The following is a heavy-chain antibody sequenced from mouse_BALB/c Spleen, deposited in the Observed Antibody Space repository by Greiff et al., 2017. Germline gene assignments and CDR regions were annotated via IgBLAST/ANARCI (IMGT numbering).Heavy chain of an antibody. V-gene: IGHV1-9*01. D-gene: IGHD1-2*01. CDR1: GYTFSSYW. Sequence: QVQLQQSGAELMKPGASVKISCKATGYTFSSYWIEWVKQRPGHGLEWIGEILPGSGSTNYNEKFKGKATFTADTSSNTAYMQLSSLTSEDSAVYYCARFRPSRLGAMDYWGRGTSVTVSS. J-gene: IGHJ4*01. CDR3: ARFRPSRLGAMDY. CDR2: ILPGSGST.